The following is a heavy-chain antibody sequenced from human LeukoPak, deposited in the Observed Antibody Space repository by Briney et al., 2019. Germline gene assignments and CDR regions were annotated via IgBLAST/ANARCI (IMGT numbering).Heavy chain of an antibody. CDR2: INHSGTT. CDR1: GGSFSGYY. Sequence: SETLFLTCAVYGGSFSGYYWSWIRQPPGGGLEWIGEINHSGTTNYNPSLKSRVTISVDTSKNQSSLKLNSVTAADTAVYYCASGEPRYSSRIVVGDNWGQGTLVTVSS. V-gene: IGHV4-34*01. CDR3: ASGEPRYSSRIVVGDN. J-gene: IGHJ4*02. D-gene: IGHD3-22*01.